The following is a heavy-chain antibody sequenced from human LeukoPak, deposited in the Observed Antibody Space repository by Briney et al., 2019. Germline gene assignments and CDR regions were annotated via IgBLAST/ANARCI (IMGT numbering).Heavy chain of an antibody. CDR2: INPSGGST. Sequence: ASVKVSCKASGYTLTSYYMHWVRQAPGQGLEWMGIINPSGGSTSYAQKFQGRVTMTRDTSTSTVYTELSSLRSEDTAVYYCARGCYDILTGYCFDYWGQGTLVTVSS. CDR1: GYTLTSYY. D-gene: IGHD3-9*01. CDR3: ARGCYDILTGYCFDY. V-gene: IGHV1-46*03. J-gene: IGHJ4*02.